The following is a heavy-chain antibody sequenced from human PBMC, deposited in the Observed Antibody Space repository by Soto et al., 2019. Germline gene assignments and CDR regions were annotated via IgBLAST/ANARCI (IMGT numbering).Heavy chain of an antibody. D-gene: IGHD6-6*01. J-gene: IGHJ6*03. CDR3: ARRARPDFYYMDV. Sequence: SCKASGGTFSNYVMSWVRQAPGKGLEYVSGISSNGVGTYYANSVQGRFTISRDNSKNTVYLQMGSLRPEDMAVYYCARRARPDFYYMDVWGKGTTVTVSS. CDR2: ISSNGVGT. V-gene: IGHV3-64*01. CDR1: GGTFSNYV.